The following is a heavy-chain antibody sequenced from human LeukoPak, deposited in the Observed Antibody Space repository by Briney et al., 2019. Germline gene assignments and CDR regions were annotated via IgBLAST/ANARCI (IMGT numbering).Heavy chain of an antibody. CDR2: ISGSGGST. CDR1: GFTFSSYA. V-gene: IGHV3-23*01. D-gene: IGHD6-13*01. CDR3: AKAEGPGYSSSWYYFDY. J-gene: IGHJ4*02. Sequence: GGSLRLSCAASGFTFSSYAMSWVRQAPGKGLEWVSAISGSGGSTYYADSVKGRFTISRDSSKNTLYLQMNSLRAEDTAVYYCAKAEGPGYSSSWYYFDYWGQGTLVTVSS.